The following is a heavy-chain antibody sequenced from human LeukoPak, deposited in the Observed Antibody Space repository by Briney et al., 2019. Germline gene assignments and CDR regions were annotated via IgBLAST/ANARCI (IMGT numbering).Heavy chain of an antibody. Sequence: PGGTLRLSCSASGFTFSSYSMNWVRQAPGKGLEWVSYISSSTSTIYYADSVKGRFTISRDNAKNSLHLQMNSLRAEDTAVYYCARLPVVPAAIIYYYYYYMDVWGKGTTVTVSS. CDR1: GFTFSSYS. CDR3: ARLPVVPAAIIYYYYYYMDV. CDR2: ISSSTSTI. V-gene: IGHV3-48*01. J-gene: IGHJ6*03. D-gene: IGHD2-2*01.